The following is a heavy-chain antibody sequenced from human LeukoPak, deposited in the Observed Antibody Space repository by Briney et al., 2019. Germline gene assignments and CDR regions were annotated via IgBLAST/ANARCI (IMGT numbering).Heavy chain of an antibody. CDR2: ICGGGGST. D-gene: IGHD3-22*01. CDR3: AKSPYYYDSSARAYFDY. J-gene: IGHJ4*02. V-gene: IGHV3-23*01. CDR1: GFTFSSYA. Sequence: GGSLRLSSAASGFTFSSYAMCWVRQAPGKGLEWVSAICGGGGSTYYADSVKGRFTISRDNSKNTLYLQMNSLRAEDTAVYYCAKSPYYYDSSARAYFDYWGQGTLVTVSS.